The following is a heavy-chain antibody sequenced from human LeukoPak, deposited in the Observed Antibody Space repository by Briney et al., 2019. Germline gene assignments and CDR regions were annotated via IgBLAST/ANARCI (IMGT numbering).Heavy chain of an antibody. CDR1: GGSISSYY. V-gene: IGHV4-59*01. Sequence: KPSETLSLTCTVSGGSISSYYWSWIRQPPGKGLEWIGYIYYSGSTNYNPSLKSRVTISVDTSKNQFSLKLSSVTAADTAVYYCARDGYYGSGSYLNWGQGTPVTVSS. CDR3: ARDGYYGSGSYLN. D-gene: IGHD3-10*01. CDR2: IYYSGST. J-gene: IGHJ4*02.